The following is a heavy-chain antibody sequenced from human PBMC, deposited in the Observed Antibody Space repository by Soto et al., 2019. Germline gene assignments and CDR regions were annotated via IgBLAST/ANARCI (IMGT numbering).Heavy chain of an antibody. D-gene: IGHD6-19*01. CDR3: ARRLQWQLRPLDS. Sequence: GGSLRLSCAGSGFTFIDYYMTWIRQAPGKGLEWVSYINTLSSAIYYADSVKGRFTISRDNAKNSLYLQMNSLRAEDTAVYYCARRLQWQLRPLDSWGRGTLVTVSS. V-gene: IGHV3-11*01. CDR1: GFTFIDYY. J-gene: IGHJ4*02. CDR2: INTLSSAI.